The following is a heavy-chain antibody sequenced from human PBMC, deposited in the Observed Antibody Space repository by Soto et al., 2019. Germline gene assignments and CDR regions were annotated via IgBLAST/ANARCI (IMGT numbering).Heavy chain of an antibody. Sequence: ASVKGSCKASGYTFTSDYMHWVRQAPGQGLEWMGIINPSGGSTSYAQKFQGRVTMTRDTSTSTVYMELSSLRSEDTAVYYCARSQLLDSSGYSSFDYWGQGTLVTVSS. D-gene: IGHD3-22*01. CDR1: GYTFTSDY. CDR3: ARSQLLDSSGYSSFDY. CDR2: INPSGGST. J-gene: IGHJ4*02. V-gene: IGHV1-46*01.